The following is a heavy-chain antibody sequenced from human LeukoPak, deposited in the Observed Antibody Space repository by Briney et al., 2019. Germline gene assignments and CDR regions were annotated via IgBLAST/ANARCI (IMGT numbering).Heavy chain of an antibody. J-gene: IGHJ4*02. V-gene: IGHV5-51*01. CDR1: GYRFNTYW. D-gene: IGHD1/OR15-1a*01. CDR3: ATSESQTKFDF. Sequence: GESLKISCKGSGYRFNTYWIGWVRQMPGKGLGGLGIIFPGDSETIYSPSFQGQVTISADKSLSTAYLQWSSLKASDSAMYYCATSESQTKFDFWGQGTLVTASS. CDR2: IFPGDSET.